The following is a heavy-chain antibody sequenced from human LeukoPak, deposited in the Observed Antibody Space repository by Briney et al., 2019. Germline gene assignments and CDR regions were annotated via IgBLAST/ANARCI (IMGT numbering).Heavy chain of an antibody. Sequence: GASVKVSCKASGYTFINYYILWLRQGPGQGLEWVGWINAKDGATKYAQKFQGRVTMTRDTSINTIYMDLSSLRSDDTAVYYCARDFVTAMGDWALDYWGQGTLVTVSS. CDR2: INAKDGAT. CDR1: GYTFINYY. J-gene: IGHJ4*02. CDR3: ARDFVTAMGDWALDY. V-gene: IGHV1-2*02. D-gene: IGHD5-18*01.